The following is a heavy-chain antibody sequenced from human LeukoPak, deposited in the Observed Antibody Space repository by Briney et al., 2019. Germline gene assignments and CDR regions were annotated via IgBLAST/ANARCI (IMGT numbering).Heavy chain of an antibody. V-gene: IGHV4-61*02. CDR1: GGSISSGSYY. CDR3: ARGILTGYYDAFGI. Sequence: SETLSLTCTVSGGSISSGSYYWSWIRQPAGKGLEWIGRIYTSGSTNYNPSLKSRVTISVDTSKNQFSLKLSSVTAADTAVYYCARGILTGYYDAFGIWGQGTMVTDSS. D-gene: IGHD3-9*01. CDR2: IYTSGST. J-gene: IGHJ3*02.